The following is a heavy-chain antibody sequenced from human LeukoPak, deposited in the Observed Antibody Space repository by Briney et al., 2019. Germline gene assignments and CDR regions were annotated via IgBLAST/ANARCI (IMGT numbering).Heavy chain of an antibody. J-gene: IGHJ4*02. CDR1: GGSINSGDYS. V-gene: IGHV4-30-4*08. Sequence: SETLSLTCTVSGGSINSGDYSWSWIRQPPGEGLEWIGYIYYSGSTYYNPSLKSRVTISIDTSKNQFSLKLSSVTAADTAMYYCAREGFYQITIYDWGQGTLVTVSS. CDR2: IYYSGST. CDR3: AREGFYQITIYD. D-gene: IGHD3-9*01.